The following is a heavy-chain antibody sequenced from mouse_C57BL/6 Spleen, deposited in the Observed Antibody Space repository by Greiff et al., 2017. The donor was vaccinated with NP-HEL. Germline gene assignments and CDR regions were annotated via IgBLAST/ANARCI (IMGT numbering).Heavy chain of an antibody. D-gene: IGHD4-1*01. CDR3: ARSDWDVYYAMDY. Sequence: VQLVESGAELARPGASVKLSCKASGYTFTSYGISWVKQRTGQGLEWIGEIYPRSGNTYYNEKFKGKATLTADKSSSTAYMELRSLTSEDSAVYFCARSDWDVYYAMDYWGQGTSVTVSS. CDR2: IYPRSGNT. V-gene: IGHV1-81*01. J-gene: IGHJ4*01. CDR1: GYTFTSYG.